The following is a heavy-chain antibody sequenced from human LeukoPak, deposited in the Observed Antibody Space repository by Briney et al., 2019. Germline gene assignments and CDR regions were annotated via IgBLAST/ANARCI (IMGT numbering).Heavy chain of an antibody. CDR1: GGSFSGYY. CDR3: ARRGPSGLRKTQYFQH. CDR2: INHSGST. Sequence: SETLSLTCAVYGGSFSGYYWSWIRQPPGKGLEWIGEINHSGSTNYNPFLKSRVTISVDTSKNQFSRKLSSVTAADTAVYYCARRGPSGLRKTQYFQHWGQGTLVTVSS. J-gene: IGHJ1*01. V-gene: IGHV4-34*01. D-gene: IGHD5-12*01.